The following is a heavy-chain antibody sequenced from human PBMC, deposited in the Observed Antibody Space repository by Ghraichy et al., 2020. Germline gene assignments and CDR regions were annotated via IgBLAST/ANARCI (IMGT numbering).Heavy chain of an antibody. V-gene: IGHV4-34*01. Sequence: ESLSLTCAVYGGSFSGYYWSWIRQPPGKGLEWIGEIDHSGSTNDNPSLKSRVTISVDTSKNQFSLTLSSVTAADTAVYYCARLSTAMVTSFDYWGQGTLVTVSS. CDR2: IDHSGST. J-gene: IGHJ4*02. D-gene: IGHD5-18*01. CDR3: ARLSTAMVTSFDY. CDR1: GGSFSGYY.